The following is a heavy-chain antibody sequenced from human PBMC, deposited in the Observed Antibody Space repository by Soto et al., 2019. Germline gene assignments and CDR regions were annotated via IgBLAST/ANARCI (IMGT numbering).Heavy chain of an antibody. J-gene: IGHJ5*02. D-gene: IGHD3-3*01. Sequence: SETLSLTCTVSGGPISSNYWSWIRQPPGKGLEWIGYIYYSGSTNYNPSLKSRVIMSADTSKNQFSLKMTSVTAVDMAIYYCARVHDFWSGSNWFDPWGQGTLVTVSS. CDR3: ARVHDFWSGSNWFDP. CDR1: GGPISSNY. CDR2: IYYSGST. V-gene: IGHV4-59*01.